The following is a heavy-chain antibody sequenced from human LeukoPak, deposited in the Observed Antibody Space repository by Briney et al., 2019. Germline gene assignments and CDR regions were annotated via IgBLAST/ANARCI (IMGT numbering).Heavy chain of an antibody. CDR2: IIPILGIA. J-gene: IGHJ4*02. CDR1: GGTFSSYA. V-gene: IGHV1-69*04. CDR3: ASCGSSWPYYFDY. D-gene: IGHD6-13*01. Sequence: ASVKVSCKASGGTFSSYAISWVRPAPGQGLEWMGRIIPILGIANYAQKFQGRVTITADKSTSTAYMELSSLRSEDTAVYYCASCGSSWPYYFDYWGRGTLVTVSS.